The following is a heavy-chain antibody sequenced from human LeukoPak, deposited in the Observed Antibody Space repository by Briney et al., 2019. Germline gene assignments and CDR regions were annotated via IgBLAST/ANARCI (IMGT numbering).Heavy chain of an antibody. Sequence: SETLSLTCTVSGGSISSSSYYWGWIRQPPGKGLEWIGSIYYSGSTYYNPSLKSRVTISVDTSKNQFSLKLSSVTAADTAVYYCARRAVAGFDDAFDIWGQGTMVTVSS. J-gene: IGHJ3*02. CDR1: GGSISSSSYY. CDR3: ARRAVAGFDDAFDI. D-gene: IGHD6-19*01. V-gene: IGHV4-39*07. CDR2: IYYSGST.